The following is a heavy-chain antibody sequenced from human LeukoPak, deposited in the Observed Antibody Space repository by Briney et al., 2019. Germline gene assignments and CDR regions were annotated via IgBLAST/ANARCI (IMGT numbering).Heavy chain of an antibody. CDR1: GFTFNSFW. V-gene: IGHV3-74*01. D-gene: IGHD3-22*01. CDR3: ARGGSGSGYHYYYYYMDV. CDR2: INSDGIRT. Sequence: GRSLRLSCAASGFTFNSFWMYWVRQVPGKGLLWVARINSDGIRTSHADSVQGRFTISRDNADNTLYLQMNSLRVEDTAVYYCARGGSGSGYHYYYYYMDVWGKGTTVTISS. J-gene: IGHJ6*03.